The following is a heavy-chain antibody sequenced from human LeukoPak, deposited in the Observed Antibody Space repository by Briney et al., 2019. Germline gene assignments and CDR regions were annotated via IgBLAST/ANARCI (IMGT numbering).Heavy chain of an antibody. CDR2: MYYRGST. D-gene: IGHD1-26*01. CDR3: ATTTIRLGY. Sequence: PSETLSLTCTVSGGSISSSSHYWGWIRQPPGKGLEWIGSMYYRGSTYHNPSLKSRVTITVDTSKNQFSLKLSSVTAADTAVYYCATTTIRLGYWGQGTLVTVSS. V-gene: IGHV4-39*07. J-gene: IGHJ4*02. CDR1: GGSISSSSHY.